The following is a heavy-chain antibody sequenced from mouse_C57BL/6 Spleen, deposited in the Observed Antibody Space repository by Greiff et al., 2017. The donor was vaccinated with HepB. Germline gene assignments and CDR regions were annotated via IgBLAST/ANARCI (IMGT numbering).Heavy chain of an antibody. D-gene: IGHD2-2*01. CDR1: GFTFTDYY. CDR3: ASSGYYDAMDY. V-gene: IGHV7-3*01. J-gene: IGHJ4*01. CDR2: IRNKANGYTT. Sequence: EVMLVESGGGLVQPGGSLSLSCAASGFTFTDYYMSWVRQPPGKALEWLGFIRNKANGYTTEYSASVKGRFTISRDNSQSILYLQMNALRAEDSATYYCASSGYYDAMDYWGQGTSVTVSS.